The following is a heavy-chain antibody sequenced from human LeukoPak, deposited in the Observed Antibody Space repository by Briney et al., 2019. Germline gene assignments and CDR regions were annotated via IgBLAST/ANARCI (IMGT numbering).Heavy chain of an antibody. CDR1: GFTFSDYY. Sequence: PGGSLRLSCAASGFTFSDYYMSWIRQAPGKGLEWVSYISSSTYTNYADSVKGRFTISRDNAKNSLYLQMNSLRAEDTAVYYCARNGYSSSWYNDYWGQGTLVTVSS. CDR3: ARNGYSSSWYNDY. V-gene: IGHV3-11*06. D-gene: IGHD6-13*01. J-gene: IGHJ4*02. CDR2: ISSSTYT.